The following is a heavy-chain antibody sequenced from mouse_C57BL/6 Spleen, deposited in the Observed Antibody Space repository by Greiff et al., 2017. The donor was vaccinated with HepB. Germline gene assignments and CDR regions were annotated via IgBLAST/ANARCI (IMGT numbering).Heavy chain of an antibody. V-gene: IGHV5-4*01. J-gene: IGHJ2*01. CDR2: ISDGGSYT. D-gene: IGHD4-1*01. CDR3: ARDRDWGYFDY. CDR1: GFTFSSYA. Sequence: DVMLVESGGGLVKPGGSLKLSCAASGFTFSSYAMSWVRQTPEKRLEWVATISDGGSYTYYPDNVKGRFTISRDNAKNNLYLQMSHLKSEDTAMYYCARDRDWGYFDYWGQGTTLTVSS.